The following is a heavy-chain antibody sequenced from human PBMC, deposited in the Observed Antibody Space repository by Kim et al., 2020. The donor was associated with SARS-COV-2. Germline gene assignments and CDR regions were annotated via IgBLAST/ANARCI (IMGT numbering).Heavy chain of an antibody. CDR2: T. CDR3: ARDRRGVPLGY. J-gene: IGHJ4*02. V-gene: IGHV1-2*02. Sequence: TNYAQKFQGRVTMTRDTSISTAYMELSRLRSDDTAVYYCARDRRGVPLGYWGQGTLVTVSS. D-gene: IGHD2-8*02.